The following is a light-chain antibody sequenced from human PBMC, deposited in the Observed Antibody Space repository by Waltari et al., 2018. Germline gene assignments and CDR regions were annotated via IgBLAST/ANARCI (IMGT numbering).Light chain of an antibody. CDR1: QTINNF. V-gene: IGKV1-39*01. J-gene: IGKJ3*01. CDR2: GAS. CDR3: QQAYNTPVT. Sequence: DIQMTQSPSSLSASVGDRVAITCRASQTINNFLNWYQKKPGKAPKLLIYGASTLHNGVPSRFSGSASGTDFTLIISSLQPEDFATYYCQQAYNTPVTFGLGTKVDIK.